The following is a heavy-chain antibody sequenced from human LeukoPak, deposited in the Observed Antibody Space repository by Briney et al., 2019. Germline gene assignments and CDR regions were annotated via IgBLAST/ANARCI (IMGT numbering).Heavy chain of an antibody. J-gene: IGHJ3*02. CDR3: GGGAAGDAFDI. CDR2: IIPIFGTA. Sequence: PVKVSCKASGGTFSSYAISWVRQAPGQGLEWMGGIIPIFGTANYAQKFQGRVTITADESTSTANMELSSLRSEDTAVYYCGGGAAGDAFDIWGQGTMVTVSS. D-gene: IGHD3-16*01. V-gene: IGHV1-69*13. CDR1: GGTFSSYA.